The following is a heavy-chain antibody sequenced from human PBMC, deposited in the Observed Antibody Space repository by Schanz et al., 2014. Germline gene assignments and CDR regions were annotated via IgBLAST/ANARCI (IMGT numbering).Heavy chain of an antibody. J-gene: IGHJ3*01. CDR3: PRDYEMPLSSPRHDAFDV. CDR2: ISGSSSTK. CDR1: GITFSGYS. Sequence: EVQLVESGGGLAQPGGSLRLSCAASGITFSGYSMNWVRQAPGKGLEWVSYISGSSSTKYYADSVKGRFTISRDNGKKSLYLQMNSVRAEDPAFYFGPRDYEMPLSSPRHDAFDVWGQGTVDTVSS. D-gene: IGHD3-16*01. V-gene: IGHV3-48*01.